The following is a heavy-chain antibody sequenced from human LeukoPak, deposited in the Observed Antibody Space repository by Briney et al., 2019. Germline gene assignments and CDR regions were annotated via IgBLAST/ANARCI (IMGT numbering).Heavy chain of an antibody. Sequence: PSETLSLTSAVYGGSFSGYYWSWIRQPPGKGLEWIGEINHSGSTNYNPSLKSRVTISVDTSKNQFSLKLSSVTAADTAVYYCARGRGRRWFDPWGQGTLVTVSS. CDR2: INHSGST. D-gene: IGHD2-15*01. CDR3: ARGRGRRWFDP. J-gene: IGHJ5*02. V-gene: IGHV4-34*01. CDR1: GGSFSGYY.